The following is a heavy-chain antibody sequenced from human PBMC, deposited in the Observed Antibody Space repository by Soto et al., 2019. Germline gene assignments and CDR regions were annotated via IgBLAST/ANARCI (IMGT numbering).Heavy chain of an antibody. Sequence: SETLSLTCAVYGGSFSGYYWSWVRQPPGKGLEWIGEINHSGSTNYNPSLKSRVTISVDTSKNQFSLKLSSVTAADTAVYYCARVPRQIRRTFDYWGQGTLVTVSS. CDR2: INHSGST. V-gene: IGHV4-34*01. J-gene: IGHJ4*02. CDR1: GGSFSGYY. CDR3: ARVPRQIRRTFDY.